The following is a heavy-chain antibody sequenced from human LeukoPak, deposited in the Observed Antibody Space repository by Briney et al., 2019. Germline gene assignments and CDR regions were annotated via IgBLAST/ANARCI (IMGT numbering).Heavy chain of an antibody. CDR1: GFTFSGHA. Sequence: GSLRLSCAASGFTFSGHAMGWVRQAPGKGLEWVSAMSGNGGSIGYADSVKGRFTISRDNSKNTLYLQMNSLRAEDTAVYYCAKDYDFWSGYYPDWGQGTLVTVSS. V-gene: IGHV3-23*01. CDR3: AKDYDFWSGYYPD. CDR2: MSGNGGSI. J-gene: IGHJ4*02. D-gene: IGHD3-3*01.